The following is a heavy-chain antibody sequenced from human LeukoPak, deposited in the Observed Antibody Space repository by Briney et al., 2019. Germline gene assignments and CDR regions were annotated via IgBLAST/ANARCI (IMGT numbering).Heavy chain of an antibody. CDR3: ARRGCIGGTCYGY. J-gene: IGHJ4*02. CDR1: GYRFSNDW. D-gene: IGHD2-15*01. Sequence: GESLKISCKGSGYRFSNDWIGWVRQMPGKGLEWMGIIYPADSDNNYSPSFQGQVTISADKSISPAYLQWNSLGASDTAMYYCARRGCIGGTCYGYWGQGTLVTVSS. V-gene: IGHV5-51*01. CDR2: IYPADSDN.